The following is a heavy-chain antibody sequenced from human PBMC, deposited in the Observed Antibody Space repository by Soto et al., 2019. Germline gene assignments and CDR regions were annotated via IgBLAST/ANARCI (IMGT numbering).Heavy chain of an antibody. Sequence: QVQLVESGGGVVQPGRSLRLSCVASGFTLSNTGMHWVRQAPGKGLEWVAMISHDGSKTYYGDSVKGRFTISRDNSWNTLYLQMDSLRPKDTSVYYCAKDWGSSGWFNWFDPWGQGTLVTVSS. D-gene: IGHD6-19*01. CDR3: AKDWGSSGWFNWFDP. CDR1: GFTLSNTG. V-gene: IGHV3-30*18. CDR2: ISHDGSKT. J-gene: IGHJ5*02.